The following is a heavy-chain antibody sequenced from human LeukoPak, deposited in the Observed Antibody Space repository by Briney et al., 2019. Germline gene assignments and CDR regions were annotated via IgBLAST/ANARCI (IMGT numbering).Heavy chain of an antibody. CDR3: ARPRGGDAFDAFNI. CDR1: GFDFSTDW. J-gene: IGHJ3*02. D-gene: IGHD2-21*02. Sequence: PGESLKISCMASGFDFSTDWIAWVRQMPGKGLESMGFVHPGDSDVIYSPSFQGQVTLSADKSATTVYLQWTSLKASGTAMYYCARPRGGDAFDAFNIWGQGTMVIVSS. V-gene: IGHV5-51*01. CDR2: VHPGDSDV.